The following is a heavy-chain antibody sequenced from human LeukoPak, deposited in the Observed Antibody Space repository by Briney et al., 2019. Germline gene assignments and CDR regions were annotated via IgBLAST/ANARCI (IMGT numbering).Heavy chain of an antibody. J-gene: IGHJ4*02. CDR1: GITFSSYA. Sequence: GGSLRLSCAASGITFSSYAMSWVRQAPGKGLEWVSGISRSGDSTFYAASVKGRFTISRDNSKNTLYLQLNRLRAEDTAVYYCARARRYCSSTSCYGGFDYWGQGTLVTVSS. V-gene: IGHV3-23*01. CDR2: ISRSGDST. D-gene: IGHD2-2*01. CDR3: ARARRYCSSTSCYGGFDY.